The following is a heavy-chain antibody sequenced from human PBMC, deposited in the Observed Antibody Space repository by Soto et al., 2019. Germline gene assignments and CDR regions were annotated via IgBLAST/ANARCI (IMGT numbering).Heavy chain of an antibody. J-gene: IGHJ5*02. CDR2: VYSGGST. CDR3: GRDKLRGFSNWFDP. Sequence: PGGSLRLSCAASGFSVSSNYMTWVRQAPGKGLEWVSVVYSGGSTYYADSVKGRFTIPRDNSENTMYLQMNSLRAEDTAVYYCGRDKLRGFSNWFDPWGQGTLVTSPQ. CDR1: GFSVSSNY. V-gene: IGHV3-66*01. D-gene: IGHD3-10*01.